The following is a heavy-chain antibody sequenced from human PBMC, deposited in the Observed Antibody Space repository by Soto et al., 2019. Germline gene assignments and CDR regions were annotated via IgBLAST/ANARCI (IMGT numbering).Heavy chain of an antibody. V-gene: IGHV3-7*01. D-gene: IGHD1-26*01. Sequence: EVQLVESGGGLVQPGGSLRLSCVDSGFTFSWYWMSWVRQAPGKGLEWVANIKQDGSEKHYVDSVKGRFTISRDNAKNSLYLQMSSLRAEDTAVYYCARVVGATNTLPNGGQGTLVTVSS. J-gene: IGHJ4*02. CDR2: IKQDGSEK. CDR3: ARVVGATNTLPN. CDR1: GFTFSWYW.